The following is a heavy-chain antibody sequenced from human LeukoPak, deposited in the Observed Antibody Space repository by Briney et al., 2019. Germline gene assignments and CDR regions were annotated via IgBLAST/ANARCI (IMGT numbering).Heavy chain of an antibody. CDR1: GFTFSSYS. CDR2: ISSSSSYI. CDR3: ARGGDGYENAEDY. J-gene: IGHJ4*02. Sequence: PGGSLRLSCAASGFTFSSYSMNWVRQAPGKGLEWVSSISSSSSYIYYADSVKGRFTISRDNAKNSLYLQMNSLRAEDTAVYYCARGGDGYENAEDYWGQGTLVTVSS. D-gene: IGHD5-24*01. V-gene: IGHV3-21*01.